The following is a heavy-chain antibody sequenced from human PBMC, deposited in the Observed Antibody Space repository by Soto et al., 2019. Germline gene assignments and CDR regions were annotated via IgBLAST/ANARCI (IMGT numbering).Heavy chain of an antibody. CDR1: GYTFTNYG. CDR3: ARGGSTWSAEYYQH. Sequence: QVHLVQSGAEVKKPGASVKVSCKTSGYTFTNYGISWVRQAPGQGPQRMGWISCYHGDTKYAQTLQGRFTMTPDTSPSTAYMELRSLRADDTAVYYCARGGSTWSAEYYQHWGQGTVVIVS. V-gene: IGHV1-18*01. J-gene: IGHJ1*01. CDR2: ISCYHGDT. D-gene: IGHD6-13*01.